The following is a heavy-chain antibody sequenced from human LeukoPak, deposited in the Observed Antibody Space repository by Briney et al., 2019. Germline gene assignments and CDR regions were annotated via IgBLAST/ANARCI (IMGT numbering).Heavy chain of an antibody. CDR2: ITSKAYGGTT. J-gene: IGHJ4*02. CDR3: TRDMIYTFHY. D-gene: IGHD3-16*01. V-gene: IGHV3-49*04. Sequence: GGSLRPSCTASGFTFGDYAMSWVRQAPGKGLEWVGFITSKAYGGTTEYAASVKGRFTISRDDSKSIAYLQMNSLRTEDTAVYYCTRDMIYTFHYWGQGTLVTVSS. CDR1: GFTFGDYA.